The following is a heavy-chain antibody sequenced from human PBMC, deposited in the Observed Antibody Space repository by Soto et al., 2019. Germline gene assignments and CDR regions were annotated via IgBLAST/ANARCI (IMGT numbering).Heavy chain of an antibody. Sequence: PGGSLRLSCAASGFTFSSYAMSWVRQAPGQGLEWVSVISGSGGSTYYADSVKGRFSISRDYSKSTLYLQMNSLRADATAVYYCAKDRGDYYAYGMDVWGQGTSVTVSS. J-gene: IGHJ6*02. D-gene: IGHD3-10*01. V-gene: IGHV3-23*01. CDR3: AKDRGDYYAYGMDV. CDR1: GFTFSSYA. CDR2: ISGSGGST.